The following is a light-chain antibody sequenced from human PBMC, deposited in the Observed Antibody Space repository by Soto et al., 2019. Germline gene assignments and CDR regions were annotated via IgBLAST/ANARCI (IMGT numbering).Light chain of an antibody. Sequence: QSVLTQPPSASGTPGQRVTISCSGSSSNIGSNYVYWYQHLPGTAPKLLMYNNDKRASGVPDRFSGSKSATSASLAISGLRSEDEADYYCAAWDGSLRGRVFGGGTKLTVL. J-gene: IGLJ2*01. CDR1: SSNIGSNY. V-gene: IGLV1-47*02. CDR2: NND. CDR3: AAWDGSLRGRV.